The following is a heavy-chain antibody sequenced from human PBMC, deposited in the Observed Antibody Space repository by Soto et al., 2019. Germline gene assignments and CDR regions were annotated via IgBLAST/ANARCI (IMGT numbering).Heavy chain of an antibody. V-gene: IGHV4-59*06. CDR3: ASIVVPAAPFDY. CDR2: IYYSGST. Sequence: PSETLSLTCSVSGASISSYYYTWIRQTPGKGLEWIGYIYYSGSTYYNPSLKSRVTISVDTSKNEFSLKLSSVTAADTAVYYCASIVVPAAPFDYWGQGTLVTVSS. J-gene: IGHJ4*02. D-gene: IGHD2-2*01. CDR1: GASISSYY.